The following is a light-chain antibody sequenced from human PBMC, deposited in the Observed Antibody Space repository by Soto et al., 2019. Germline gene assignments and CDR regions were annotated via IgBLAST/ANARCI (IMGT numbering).Light chain of an antibody. CDR1: QSVNSY. Sequence: EIVMTQSPATLSVSPGERATLSCRANQSVNSYLAWYQQRPGQAPRLLIYGASTRATGVPARFSGSGSGTEFTLTISSLQSEDFAVYYCQQCNDWPLITFGQGTRLEAK. CDR2: GAS. J-gene: IGKJ5*01. CDR3: QQCNDWPLIT. V-gene: IGKV3-15*01.